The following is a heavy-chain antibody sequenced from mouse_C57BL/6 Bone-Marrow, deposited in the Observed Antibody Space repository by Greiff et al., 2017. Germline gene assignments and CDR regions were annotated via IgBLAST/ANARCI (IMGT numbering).Heavy chain of an antibody. CDR3: ARQALRSGDY. V-gene: IGHV5-6*01. CDR2: ISSGGSYT. J-gene: IGHJ4*01. CDR1: GFTFSSYG. Sequence: EVKRVESGGDLVKPGGSLKLSCAASGFTFSSYGMSWVRPTPDKRLEWVATISSGGSYTYYPDSVKGRFTISRDNAKKPLYLQMSRLKSEDTSIYYCARQALRSGDYWGQGTLVTVAS.